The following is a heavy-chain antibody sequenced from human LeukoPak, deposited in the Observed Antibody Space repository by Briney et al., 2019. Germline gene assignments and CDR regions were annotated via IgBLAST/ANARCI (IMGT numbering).Heavy chain of an antibody. CDR1: GFTFSSYA. Sequence: PGGSLRLSCAASGFTFSSYAMHWIRQAPGKGLEWVSYISSSGSTIYYADSVKGRFTISRDNAKNSLYLQMNSLRAEDTAVYYCARAARFITMIVAGGWFDPWGQGTLVTVSS. J-gene: IGHJ5*02. CDR2: ISSSGSTI. D-gene: IGHD3-22*01. CDR3: ARAARFITMIVAGGWFDP. V-gene: IGHV3-48*04.